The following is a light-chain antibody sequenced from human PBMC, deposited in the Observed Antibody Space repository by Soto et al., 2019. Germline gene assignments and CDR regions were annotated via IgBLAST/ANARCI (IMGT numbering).Light chain of an antibody. CDR2: EVT. CDR1: SSDVGSYNL. CDR3: CSYENSRTYV. J-gene: IGLJ1*01. Sequence: QSALTQPASVSGSPGQSITISCTGTSSDVGSYNLVSWYQQHPGKAPRLIIYEVTKRPSGVSNRFSGSKSGSTASLTISGLQSEDEADYYCCSYENSRTYVFGTGTKLT. V-gene: IGLV2-23*02.